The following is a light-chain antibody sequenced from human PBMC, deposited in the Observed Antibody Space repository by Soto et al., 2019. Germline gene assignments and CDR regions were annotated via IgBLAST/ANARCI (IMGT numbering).Light chain of an antibody. V-gene: IGKV3-11*01. CDR1: QSVSSY. CDR2: DAS. J-gene: IGKJ4*01. CDR3: QQRSDWPST. Sequence: EIVLTQSPATLSLSPGERATLSCRASQSVSSYLAWYQQKHGQAPRLLIYDASNRATGIPARFSGSGSGTDFTLTISSLEPADFAVYYCQQRSDWPSTFGGGTKVQIK.